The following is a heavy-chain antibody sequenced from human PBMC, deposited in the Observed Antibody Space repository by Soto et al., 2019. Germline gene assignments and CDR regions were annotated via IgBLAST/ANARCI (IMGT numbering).Heavy chain of an antibody. Sequence: QVHLQQSGPGLVRPSQTLSLTCTVSGGSISSDIYHWTRIRQSPGKGLEWIGYIYYSGSIFYNPSFKSRVTISSDTSNNRFSLQPSSVTAADTAVYFCAREDDGGDRDYYGLDVWGQGTTVTVSS. D-gene: IGHD2-21*02. CDR3: AREDDGGDRDYYGLDV. CDR2: IYYSGSI. CDR1: GGSISSDIYH. V-gene: IGHV4-30-4*08. J-gene: IGHJ6*02.